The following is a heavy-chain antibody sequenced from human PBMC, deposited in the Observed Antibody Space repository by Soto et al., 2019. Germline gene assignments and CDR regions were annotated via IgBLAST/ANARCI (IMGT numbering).Heavy chain of an antibody. CDR1: GYTFTNYA. V-gene: IGHV1-18*01. CDR2: ISAYSGDT. CDR3: ARDGRAFSIFGETMDV. J-gene: IGHJ6*02. D-gene: IGHD3-3*01. Sequence: VQLLQSGGEVRKPGASVKVSCKTSGYTFTNYAINWVRQAPGQGLQWMGWISAYSGDTKYAQRFQDSLTVTTDPSTTTAYMELRSLRSDDTAVYYCARDGRAFSIFGETMDVWGQGTTVTVSS.